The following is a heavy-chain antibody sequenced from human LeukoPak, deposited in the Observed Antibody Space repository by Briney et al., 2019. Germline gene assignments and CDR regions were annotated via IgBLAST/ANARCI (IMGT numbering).Heavy chain of an antibody. V-gene: IGHV4-39*07. D-gene: IGHD5-18*01. Sequence: SSETLSLTCTVSGGSISSSSYYWGWIRQPPGKGLEWIGNIYYSGSTYYNPSLKSRVTISVDTSKNQFSLKLRSVTAADTAVYYCARGRGYSYGPFDYWGQGTLVTVSS. CDR2: IYYSGST. CDR3: ARGRGYSYGPFDY. CDR1: GGSISSSSYY. J-gene: IGHJ4*02.